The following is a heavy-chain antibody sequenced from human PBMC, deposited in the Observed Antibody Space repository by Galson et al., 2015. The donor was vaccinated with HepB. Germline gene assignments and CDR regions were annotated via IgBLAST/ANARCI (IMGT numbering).Heavy chain of an antibody. V-gene: IGHV3-30*18. CDR2: ISYDGSNK. Sequence: SLRLSCAASGFTFSSYGMHWVRQAPGKGLEWVAVISYDGSNKCYADSVKGRFTISRDNSKNTLYLQMNSLRAEDTAVYYCAKGRPPSEQYDYPCSWGQGTLVTVSS. J-gene: IGHJ4*02. D-gene: IGHD3-16*01. CDR1: GFTFSSYG. CDR3: AKGRPPSEQYDYPCS.